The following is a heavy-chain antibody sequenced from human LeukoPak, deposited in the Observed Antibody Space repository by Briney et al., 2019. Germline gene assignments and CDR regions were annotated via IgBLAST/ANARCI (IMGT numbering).Heavy chain of an antibody. Sequence: GGSLRLSCAASGFTVSSNYMSWVRQAPGKGLELFSVIYSSDTYYADSVKGRFTISRDNSKNTLYLQMNSLGVEDTAVYYCARGSYFDYWGQGTLVTVSS. CDR1: GFTVSSNY. CDR2: IYSSDT. V-gene: IGHV3-53*01. CDR3: ARGSYFDY. J-gene: IGHJ4*02.